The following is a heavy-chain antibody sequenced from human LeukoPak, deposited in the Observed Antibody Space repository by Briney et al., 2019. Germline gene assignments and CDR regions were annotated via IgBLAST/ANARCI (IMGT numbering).Heavy chain of an antibody. Sequence: GESLKISCKGSGYSFASYWIGWVRQMPGKGLEWMGIMYPGDSQIRYNPSFQGQVTISVDKSISTAYLQWNSLKASDTAMYYCARSYLFACDIWGQGTMVTVSS. CDR1: GYSFASYW. J-gene: IGHJ3*02. D-gene: IGHD2-2*01. CDR2: MYPGDSQI. CDR3: ARSYLFACDI. V-gene: IGHV5-51*01.